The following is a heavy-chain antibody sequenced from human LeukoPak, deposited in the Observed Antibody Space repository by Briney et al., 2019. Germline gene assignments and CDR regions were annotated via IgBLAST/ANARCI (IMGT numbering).Heavy chain of an antibody. D-gene: IGHD6-13*01. CDR3: ARLGEQQLVVDY. Sequence: SETLSLTCAVYGGSFSDYYWSWIRQPPGKGLEWIGSIYYSGITYYNPSLKSRVTISVDTSKNQFSLKLNSVTAADTAVYYCARLGEQQLVVDYWGQGTLVTVSS. CDR1: GGSFSDYY. J-gene: IGHJ4*02. V-gene: IGHV4-34*01. CDR2: IYYSGIT.